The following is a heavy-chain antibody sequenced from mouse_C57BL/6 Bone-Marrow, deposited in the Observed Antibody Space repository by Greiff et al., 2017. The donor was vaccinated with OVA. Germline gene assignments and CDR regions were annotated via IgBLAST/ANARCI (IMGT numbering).Heavy chain of an antibody. CDR2: IYPSYSET. D-gene: IGHD2-4*01. CDR3: ARSGDDDVAY. V-gene: IGHV1-61*01. Sequence: QVQLQQPGAELVRPGSSVKLSCKASGYTFTSYWMDWVKQRPGQGLEWIGNIYPSYSETHYNQKFKDKATLTVDKSSSTAYMQLSSLTSEDSAVYYCARSGDDDVAYWGQGTLVTVSA. J-gene: IGHJ3*01. CDR1: GYTFTSYW.